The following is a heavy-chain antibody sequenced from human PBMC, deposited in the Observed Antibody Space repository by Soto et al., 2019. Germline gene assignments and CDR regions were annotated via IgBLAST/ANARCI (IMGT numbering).Heavy chain of an antibody. V-gene: IGHV5-51*01. CDR1: GYSFTSYW. CDR3: ARLRNDFWSGYPLNWFDP. J-gene: IGHJ5*02. CDR2: IYPGDSDT. Sequence: GESLKISCKGSGYSFTSYWIGWVRQMPGKGLEWMGIIYPGDSDTRYSPSFQGQVTISADKSISTAYLQWSSLKASDTAMYYCARLRNDFWSGYPLNWFDPWGQGTLVTVSS. D-gene: IGHD3-3*01.